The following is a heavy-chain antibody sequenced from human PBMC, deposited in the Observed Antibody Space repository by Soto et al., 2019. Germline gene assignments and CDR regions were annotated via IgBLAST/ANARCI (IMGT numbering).Heavy chain of an antibody. CDR2: INHSGST. J-gene: IGHJ6*02. V-gene: IGHV4-34*01. CDR3: AISSLDYGSYYYYGMDV. CDR1: GGSFSGYY. Sequence: SETLSLTCAVYGGSFSGYYWSWIRQPPGKGLEWIGEINHSGSTNYNPSLKSRVTISVDTSKNQFSLKLSSVTAADTAVYYCAISSLDYGSYYYYGMDVWGQGTTVTVSS. D-gene: IGHD4-17*01.